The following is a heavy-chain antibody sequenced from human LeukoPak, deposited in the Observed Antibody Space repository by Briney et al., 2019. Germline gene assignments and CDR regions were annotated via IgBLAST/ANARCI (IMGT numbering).Heavy chain of an antibody. CDR1: GFTFSSYA. CDR3: ARAGRGLAASD. V-gene: IGHV3-30-3*01. D-gene: IGHD3/OR15-3a*01. J-gene: IGHJ4*02. CDR2: ISYDGSNK. Sequence: GGSLRLSCAASGFTFSSYAMHWVRQAPGKGLEWVAVISYDGSNKYYADSVKGRFTISRDNSKNTLYLQMNSLRAEDTAVYYCARAGRGLAASDWGQGTLVTVSS.